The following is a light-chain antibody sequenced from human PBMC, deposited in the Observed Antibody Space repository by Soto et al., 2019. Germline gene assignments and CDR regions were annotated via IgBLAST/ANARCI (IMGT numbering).Light chain of an antibody. CDR1: QSVSSS. CDR3: QQRSNWPPFS. CDR2: DAS. Sequence: EIVLTQSPGTLSVSPGERATLSCRASQSVSSSLAWYQQKPGQAPRLLIYDASNRATGIPARFSGSGSGTDFTLTISSLEPEDFAVYYCQQRSNWPPFSFGGGTKVDNK. V-gene: IGKV3-11*01. J-gene: IGKJ4*01.